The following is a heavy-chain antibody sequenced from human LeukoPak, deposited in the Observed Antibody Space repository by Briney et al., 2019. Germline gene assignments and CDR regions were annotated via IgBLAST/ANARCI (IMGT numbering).Heavy chain of an antibody. CDR3: ARDYDRYYMDV. CDR1: GFTFSSYW. CDR2: INSEGSST. V-gene: IGHV3-74*01. Sequence: GGSLRLSCAASGFTFSSYWIHWVRQAPGKGLVWVSRINSEGSSTSYADSVKGRFTISRDNAKNTLYLQMNSLRAEDTAVYYCARDYDRYYMDVWGRGTTVTVSS. J-gene: IGHJ6*03. D-gene: IGHD3-3*01.